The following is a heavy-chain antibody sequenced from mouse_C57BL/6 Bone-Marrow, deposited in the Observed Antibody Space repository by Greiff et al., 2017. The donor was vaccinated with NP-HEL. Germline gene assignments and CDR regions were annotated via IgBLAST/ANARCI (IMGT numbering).Heavy chain of an antibody. CDR3: ALYDYDEGYFEV. D-gene: IGHD2-4*01. CDR2: INPNNGGT. J-gene: IGHJ1*03. Sequence: EVKLVESGPELVKPGASVKIPCKASGYTFTDYNMDWVKQSHGKSLEWIGDINPNNGGTIYNQKFKGKATLTVDKSSSTAYMELRSLTSEETAVYYCALYDYDEGYFEVWGTGTTVTVSS. V-gene: IGHV1-18*01. CDR1: GYTFTDYN.